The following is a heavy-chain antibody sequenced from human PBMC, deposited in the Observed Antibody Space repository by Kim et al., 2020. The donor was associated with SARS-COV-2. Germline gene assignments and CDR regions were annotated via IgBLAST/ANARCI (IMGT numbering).Heavy chain of an antibody. V-gene: IGHV3-7*01. CDR2: IKQDGSEK. CDR1: GFTFSSYW. CDR3: ARAPYDFWSGYYSEYFQH. J-gene: IGHJ1*01. Sequence: GGSLRLSCAASGFTFSSYWMSWVRQAPGKGLEWVANIKQDGSEKYYVDSVKGRFTISRDNAKNSLYLQMNSLRAEDTAVYYCARAPYDFWSGYYSEYFQHWGQGTLVTVSS. D-gene: IGHD3-3*01.